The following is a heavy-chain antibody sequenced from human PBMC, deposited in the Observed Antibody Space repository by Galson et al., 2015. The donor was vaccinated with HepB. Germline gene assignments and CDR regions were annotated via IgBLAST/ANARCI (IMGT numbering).Heavy chain of an antibody. CDR3: AKKNSSSWYSD. CDR1: GFTFSSYA. J-gene: IGHJ4*02. D-gene: IGHD6-13*01. Sequence: SLRLSCAASGFTFSSYAMTWVRQAPGKGLEWVSSITSGRSYIYYADSVKDRFIISRDDAKNSLYLQMNSLRAEDTAVYYCAKKNSSSWYSDWGQGTLVTVSS. V-gene: IGHV3-21*06. CDR2: ITSGRSYI.